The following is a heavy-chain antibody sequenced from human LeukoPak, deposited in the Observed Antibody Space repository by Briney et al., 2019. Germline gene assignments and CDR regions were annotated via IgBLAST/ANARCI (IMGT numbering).Heavy chain of an antibody. CDR2: IYYSGST. CDR1: GGSISSDDYY. V-gene: IGHV4-30-4*01. Sequence: SETLSLTCTVSGGSISSDDYYWSWIRQPPGKGLEWIGYIYYSGSTYYNPSLKSRVTISVDTSKNQFSLKLSSVTAADTAVYYCARASVPGHFDYWGQGTLVTVSS. J-gene: IGHJ4*02. D-gene: IGHD5/OR15-5a*01. CDR3: ARASVPGHFDY.